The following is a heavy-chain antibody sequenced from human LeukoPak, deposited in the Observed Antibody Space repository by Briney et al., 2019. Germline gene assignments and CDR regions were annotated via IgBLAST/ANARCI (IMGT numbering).Heavy chain of an antibody. CDR2: INWNSGSI. V-gene: IGHV3-9*01. Sequence: GRSLRLSCVASGFTFDDYAMHWVRQAPGKGLEWVSGINWNSGSIGYADSVKGRFTISRDNAEHSLYLQMNSLRAEDTAFYYCAKDKHSGGLYGIDVWGQGTTVTVSS. J-gene: IGHJ6*02. D-gene: IGHD3/OR15-3a*01. CDR3: AKDKHSGGLYGIDV. CDR1: GFTFDDYA.